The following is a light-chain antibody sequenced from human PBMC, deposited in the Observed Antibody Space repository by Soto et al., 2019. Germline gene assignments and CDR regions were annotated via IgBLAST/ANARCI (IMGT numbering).Light chain of an antibody. CDR1: QSIINY. J-gene: IGKJ4*01. CDR2: GAS. CDR3: QQSYNTPLT. V-gene: IGKV1-39*01. Sequence: DIQMTQSPSSLSTSIGDRVTITCRASQSIINYLNWYQQKPGKAPNLLIYGASNLQRGVPSRFSGSVSGTDFTLTISSLQPEEFATYYCQQSYNTPLTFGGGTKVEIQ.